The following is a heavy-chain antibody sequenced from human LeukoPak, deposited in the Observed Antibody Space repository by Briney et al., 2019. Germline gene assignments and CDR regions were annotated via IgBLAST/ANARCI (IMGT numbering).Heavy chain of an antibody. CDR3: ARDYSSGWYPNYYYGMDV. D-gene: IGHD6-19*01. J-gene: IGHJ6*02. Sequence: PSETLSLTCTVSGGSISSYYWSWIRQPPGKGLEWIGYIYYSGSTNYNPSLKSRVTISVDTSKNQFSLKLSSVTAADTAVYYRARDYSSGWYPNYYYGMDVWGQGTTVTVSS. CDR1: GGSISSYY. V-gene: IGHV4-59*01. CDR2: IYYSGST.